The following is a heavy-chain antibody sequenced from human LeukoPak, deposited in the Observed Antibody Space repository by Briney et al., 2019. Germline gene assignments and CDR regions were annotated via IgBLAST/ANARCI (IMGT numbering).Heavy chain of an antibody. Sequence: GASVKVSCKASGYTFTSSGISWVRQAPGQGLEWMGWISVYNAITNYAQKFQGRVTMTTDTSTSTAYLELRSLRSDGTAVYYCALANVFDFWGQGTLVTVS. V-gene: IGHV1-18*01. CDR2: ISVYNAIT. D-gene: IGHD4/OR15-4a*01. J-gene: IGHJ4*02. CDR3: ALANVFDF. CDR1: GYTFTSSG.